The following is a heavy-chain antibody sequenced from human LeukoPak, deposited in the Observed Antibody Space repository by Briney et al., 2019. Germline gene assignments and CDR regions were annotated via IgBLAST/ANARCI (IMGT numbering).Heavy chain of an antibody. Sequence: PSETLSLTCAVYGESFTGYYWTWIRQPPGKGLEWIGSIYYSGSTYYNPSLKSRVTISVDTSKNQFSLKLSSVTAADTAVYYCARDRFSMVRGVISYYYYMDVWGKGTTVTVSS. J-gene: IGHJ6*03. CDR1: GESFTGYY. D-gene: IGHD3-10*01. V-gene: IGHV4-34*01. CDR3: ARDRFSMVRGVISYYYYMDV. CDR2: IYYSGST.